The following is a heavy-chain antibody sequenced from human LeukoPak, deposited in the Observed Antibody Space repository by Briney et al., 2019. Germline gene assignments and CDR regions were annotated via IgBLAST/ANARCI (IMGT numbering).Heavy chain of an antibody. D-gene: IGHD6-13*01. V-gene: IGHV1-69*13. CDR1: GGTFSSYA. CDR2: IIPIFGTA. Sequence: ASVKVSCKASGGTFSSYAISWVRQAPGQGLEWMGGIIPIFGTANYAQKFQGRVTITADESTSTAYMELSSLRSEDTAVYYCARGGSSSWSSPNWFDPWGQGTLVTVSS. CDR3: ARGGSSSWSSPNWFDP. J-gene: IGHJ5*02.